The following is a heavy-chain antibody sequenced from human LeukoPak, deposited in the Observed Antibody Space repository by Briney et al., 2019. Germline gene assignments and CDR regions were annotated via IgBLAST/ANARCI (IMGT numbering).Heavy chain of an antibody. D-gene: IGHD3-22*01. V-gene: IGHV4-4*07. CDR2: IYSSGTT. J-gene: IGHJ4*02. CDR3: ARDYDRAFDY. CDR1: GASVTTYD. Sequence: KPSETLSLTCTVSGASVTTYDWSWIRQPAGKGLEWIGRIYSSGTTNYNLSLRGRVTMSLDTSRNQVSLKLSSVVAADTAMYYCARDYDRAFDYWGQGTLVTVSS.